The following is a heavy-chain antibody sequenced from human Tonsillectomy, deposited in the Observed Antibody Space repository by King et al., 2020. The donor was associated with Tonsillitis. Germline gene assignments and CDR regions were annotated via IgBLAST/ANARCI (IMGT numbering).Heavy chain of an antibody. CDR2: INPSGGST. CDR3: AQQLVGQYFQH. Sequence: QLVQSGAEVKKPGASVKVSCMASGYTFTSYYMHWVRQAPGQGLEWMGIINPSGGSTSYAQKFQGRVTMTRDTSTSTVYMELSSLRSEDTAVYYCAQQLVGQYFQHWGQGTLVTVSS. J-gene: IGHJ1*01. D-gene: IGHD6-13*01. V-gene: IGHV1-46*01. CDR1: GYTFTSYY.